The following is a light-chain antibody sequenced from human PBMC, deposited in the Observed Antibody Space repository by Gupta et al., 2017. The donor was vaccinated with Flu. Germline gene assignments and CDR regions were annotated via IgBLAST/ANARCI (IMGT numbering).Light chain of an antibody. V-gene: IGLV1-44*01. Sequence: TVTIPCTGSSSNMGRNNEGWYQQYPGPAPTLLMYSNDNRRSGVPDRFSGSKYGTSAALTISGLQADDEADYYCSAWYDSRNGHVFGTGTRVTVL. CDR1: SSNMGRNN. J-gene: IGLJ1*01. CDR2: SND. CDR3: SAWYDSRNGHV.